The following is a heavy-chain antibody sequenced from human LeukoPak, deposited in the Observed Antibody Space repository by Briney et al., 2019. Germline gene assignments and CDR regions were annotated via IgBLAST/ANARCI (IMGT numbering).Heavy chain of an antibody. CDR1: GFTFRDYW. CDR3: VRGRDYFGSGSFPYFDY. J-gene: IGHJ4*02. Sequence: PGGSLRLSCVASGFTFRDYWMTWVRQAPGKGLEWLANIKQDGSETYYLGSVKGRFTISRDNAKNSLYLQVISLRAEDTALYYCVRGRDYFGSGSFPYFDYWGQGSLVSVSS. CDR2: IKQDGSET. V-gene: IGHV3-7*04. D-gene: IGHD3-10*01.